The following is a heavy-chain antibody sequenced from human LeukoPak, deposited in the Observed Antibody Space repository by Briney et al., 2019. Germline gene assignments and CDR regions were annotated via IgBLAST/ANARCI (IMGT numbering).Heavy chain of an antibody. J-gene: IGHJ3*02. CDR2: IWYDGSKQ. D-gene: IGHD6-19*01. Sequence: GGSLRLSCAASGFIVTSNFMSWVRQAPGKGLEWVAIIWYDGSKQYYADSVKGRFTISRDKSKNTLYLKMNSLRAEDTAVYYCARDLGSVAVTGILGTCDIWGQGTMVTVSS. V-gene: IGHV3-33*08. CDR3: ARDLGSVAVTGILGTCDI. CDR1: GFIVTSNF.